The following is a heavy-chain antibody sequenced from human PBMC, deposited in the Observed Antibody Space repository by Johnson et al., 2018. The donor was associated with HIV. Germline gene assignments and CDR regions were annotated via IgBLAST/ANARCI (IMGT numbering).Heavy chain of an antibody. CDR3: AKVFKVRVAGAFDI. V-gene: IGHV3-NL1*01. Sequence: QVQLVESGGGVVLPGGSPRLSCAASGFTFSSYAMHWVRQAPGKGLEWVSVIYSGGSTYYADSVKGRFTISRDNAKNSLYLQVNSLRADDTALYYCAKVFKVRVAGAFDIWGQGTMVTVSS. CDR1: GFTFSSYA. J-gene: IGHJ3*02. CDR2: IYSGGST. D-gene: IGHD6-19*01.